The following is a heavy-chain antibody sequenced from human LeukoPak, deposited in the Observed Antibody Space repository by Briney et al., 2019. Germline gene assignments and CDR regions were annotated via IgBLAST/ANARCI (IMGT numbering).Heavy chain of an antibody. CDR2: ISAYNGNT. D-gene: IGHD6-19*01. Sequence: GSSVKVSCKASGGTFSSYAISWVRQAPGQGLEWMGWISAYNGNTNYAQKLQGRVTMTTDTSTSTAYMELRSLRSDDTAVYYCARDLFGVRRGGGWYSGYWGQGTLVTVSS. CDR3: ARDLFGVRRGGGWYSGY. V-gene: IGHV1-18*01. CDR1: GGTFSSYA. J-gene: IGHJ4*02.